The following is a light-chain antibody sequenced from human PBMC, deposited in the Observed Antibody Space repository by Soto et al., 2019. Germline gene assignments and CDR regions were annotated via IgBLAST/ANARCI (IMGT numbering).Light chain of an antibody. CDR3: MQSTQLPPT. CDR1: QSLLHITGETF. V-gene: IGKV2D-29*02. J-gene: IGKJ5*01. Sequence: DVVMTQTPLSLSVAPGQPASISCKSSQSLLHITGETFLFWYLQKPGQSPQLLIYEVSTRVSGVPDRFSGSGSGTAVTLEISRVETDDVGIYYCMQSTQLPPTFGQGTRLGIE. CDR2: EVS.